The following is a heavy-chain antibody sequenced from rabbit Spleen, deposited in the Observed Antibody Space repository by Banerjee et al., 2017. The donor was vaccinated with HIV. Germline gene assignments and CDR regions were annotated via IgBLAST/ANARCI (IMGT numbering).Heavy chain of an antibody. CDR1: GLDLSGSY. CDR2: INTVNDNT. Sequence: QSLEESGGDLVKPGGSLTLTCKASGLDLSGSYMYWVRQAPGKGLEWLGVINTVNDNTAYASWAKGRFTISKTSSTMLTLQMTSLTAADTATYFCAREIYGINSGPYIWGPGTLVTVS. J-gene: IGHJ2*01. V-gene: IGHV1S40*01. D-gene: IGHD1-1*01. CDR3: AREIYGINSGPYI.